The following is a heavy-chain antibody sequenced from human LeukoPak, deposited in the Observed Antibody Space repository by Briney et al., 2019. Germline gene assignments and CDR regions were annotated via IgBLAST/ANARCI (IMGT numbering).Heavy chain of an antibody. CDR3: TKDTYCSGTTCNGGPGDY. Sequence: SETLSLTCTVSGGSISSQYWSWIRQPAGKGLEWIGRIYASGSTNYNPSLKSRVTMAVDTSKNQFSLKLSSVTAADTAVFYCTKDTYCSGTTCNGGPGDYWGQGILVTVSS. J-gene: IGHJ4*02. V-gene: IGHV4-4*07. CDR2: IYASGST. D-gene: IGHD2-2*01. CDR1: GGSISSQY.